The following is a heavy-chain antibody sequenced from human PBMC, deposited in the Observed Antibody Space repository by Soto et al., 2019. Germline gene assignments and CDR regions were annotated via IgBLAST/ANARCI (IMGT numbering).Heavy chain of an antibody. Sequence: GGSLRLSCAASGFTFSSYAMSWVLQAPGKGLEWVSAISGSGGSTYYADSVKGRFTISRDNSKNTLYLQMNSLRAEDTAVYYCANRLTYYYDSSGFDYWGQGTLVTVSS. CDR3: ANRLTYYYDSSGFDY. CDR2: ISGSGGST. J-gene: IGHJ4*02. V-gene: IGHV3-23*01. CDR1: GFTFSSYA. D-gene: IGHD3-22*01.